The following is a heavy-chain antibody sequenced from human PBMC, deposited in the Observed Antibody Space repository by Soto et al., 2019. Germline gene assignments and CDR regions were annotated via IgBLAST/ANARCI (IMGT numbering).Heavy chain of an antibody. J-gene: IGHJ6*02. CDR2: ISYDGNNK. D-gene: IGHD2-2*02. V-gene: IGHV3-30-3*01. CDR1: GFTFSNYV. CDR3: GRALFCTSTSCYIAVSVLGLDV. Sequence: QMHLVESGGGVVQPGRSLRLSCVASGFTFSNYVMHWVRQAPGKGLEWVAVISYDGNNKYYAASVKGRFTISRDNSKNTLYLQMNSLRAEDTAIYYCGRALFCTSTSCYIAVSVLGLDVWGQGTTVTVSS.